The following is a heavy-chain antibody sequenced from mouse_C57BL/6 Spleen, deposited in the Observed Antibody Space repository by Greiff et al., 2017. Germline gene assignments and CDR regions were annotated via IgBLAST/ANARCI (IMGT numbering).Heavy chain of an antibody. CDR1: GYTFTDYY. D-gene: IGHD6-1*01. J-gene: IGHJ4*01. CDR3: ARRGISLYYYAMDY. Sequence: EVQLQQSGPVLVKPGASVKMSCKASGYTFTDYYMNWVKQSHGKSLEWIGVINPYNGGTSYNQKFKGKATLTVDKSSSTAYMELNSLTSEDSAVYYCARRGISLYYYAMDYWGQGTSVTVSA. CDR2: INPYNGGT. V-gene: IGHV1-19*01.